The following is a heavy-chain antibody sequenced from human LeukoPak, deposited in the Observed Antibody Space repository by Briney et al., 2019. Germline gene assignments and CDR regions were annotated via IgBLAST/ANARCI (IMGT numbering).Heavy chain of an antibody. CDR1: GYSFTNYD. D-gene: IGHD3-10*01. CDR2: INPNSGGT. Sequence: ASVKVSCKASGYSFTNYDINWVRQAPGRGLEWMGWINPNSGGTNYAQKFQGRVTMTRDTSISTAYMELSRLRSDDTAVYYCAREDSMVRGVPFDYWGQGTLVTVSS. V-gene: IGHV1-2*02. J-gene: IGHJ4*02. CDR3: AREDSMVRGVPFDY.